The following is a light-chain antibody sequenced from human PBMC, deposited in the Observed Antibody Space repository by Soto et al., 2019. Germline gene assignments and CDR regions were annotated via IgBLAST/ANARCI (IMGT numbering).Light chain of an antibody. V-gene: IGKV3-20*01. Sequence: EIVFTQSPGTVSLSPGERATLSCRASQTITTLAWYQRKPGQAPRLLIYGASNRATGIPDRFSGSGSGTDFTLTISRLEPEDFAVYYCQQYGSSGTFGQGTKVDIK. CDR2: GAS. J-gene: IGKJ1*01. CDR1: QTITT. CDR3: QQYGSSGT.